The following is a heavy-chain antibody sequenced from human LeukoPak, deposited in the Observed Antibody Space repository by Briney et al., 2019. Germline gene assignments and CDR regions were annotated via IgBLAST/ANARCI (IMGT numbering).Heavy chain of an antibody. D-gene: IGHD3-10*01. CDR2: FYYSGGT. CDR3: ARHNDGSGSLNRGWFDP. V-gene: IGHV4-39*01. CDR1: GGSISSSTYY. J-gene: IGHJ5*02. Sequence: SETLSLTCTVSGGSISSSTYYWGWIRQPPGKGLEWIGSFYYSGGTYYNPSLKSRVTISVDTSNNQFSLKLSSVTAADTAAYYCARHNDGSGSLNRGWFDPWGQGTLVTVSS.